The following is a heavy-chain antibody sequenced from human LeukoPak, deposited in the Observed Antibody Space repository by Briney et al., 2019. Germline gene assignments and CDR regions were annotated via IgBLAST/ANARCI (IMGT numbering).Heavy chain of an antibody. V-gene: IGHV5-51*01. CDR3: ARRSGWDSGWIEHYFDY. CDR2: IYPGDSDT. D-gene: IGHD6-19*01. J-gene: IGHJ4*02. CDR1: GYSFTSYW. Sequence: GESLKISCKGSGYSFTSYWIGWVRQMPGKGLEWMGIIYPGDSDTRYSPSFQGQVTISADKSIKTAYLQWSSLKASDTAIYYCARRSGWDSGWIEHYFDYWGQGTLVTVSS.